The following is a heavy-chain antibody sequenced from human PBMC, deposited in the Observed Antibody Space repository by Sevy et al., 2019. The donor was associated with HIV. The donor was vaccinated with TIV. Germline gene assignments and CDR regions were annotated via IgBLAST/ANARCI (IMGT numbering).Heavy chain of an antibody. CDR3: ASQRGGYERLYYFDS. D-gene: IGHD5-12*01. J-gene: IGHJ4*02. CDR1: GFTYS. CDR2: ISDSSATI. V-gene: IGHV3-48*01. Sequence: GGSLRLSCVASGFTYSMNWVHQAPGKGLEWVSYISDSSATIHYADPVKGRFTISRDNAKNSLYLQMNTLRAEDTAVYYCASQRGGYERLYYFDSWGQGTLVTVSS.